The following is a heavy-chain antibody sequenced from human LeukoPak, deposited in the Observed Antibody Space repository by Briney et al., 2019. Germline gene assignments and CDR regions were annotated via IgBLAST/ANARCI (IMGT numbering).Heavy chain of an antibody. D-gene: IGHD3-22*01. Sequence: ASVKVSCKASRGTFSSYAISWVRQAPGQGLEWMGGIIPIFGTANYAQKFQGRVTITADESTSTAYMELSSLRSEDTAVYYCARHYYDSSGYPNYYYYYYGMDVWGQGTTVTVSS. CDR1: RGTFSSYA. CDR3: ARHYYDSSGYPNYYYYYYGMDV. V-gene: IGHV1-69*13. J-gene: IGHJ6*02. CDR2: IIPIFGTA.